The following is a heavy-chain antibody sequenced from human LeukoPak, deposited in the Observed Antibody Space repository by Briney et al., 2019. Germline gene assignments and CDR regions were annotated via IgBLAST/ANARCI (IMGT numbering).Heavy chain of an antibody. CDR2: INHSGST. CDR3: AREKDYYDSSGYSPRAFDI. D-gene: IGHD3-22*01. J-gene: IGHJ3*02. V-gene: IGHV4-34*01. CDR1: GGSFSGYY. Sequence: SETLSLTCAVYGGSFSGYYWSWIRQPPGKGLEWIGEINHSGSTNYNPSLKSRVTISVDTSKNQFSLKLSSVTAADTAVYYCAREKDYYDSSGYSPRAFDIWGQGTMVTVSS.